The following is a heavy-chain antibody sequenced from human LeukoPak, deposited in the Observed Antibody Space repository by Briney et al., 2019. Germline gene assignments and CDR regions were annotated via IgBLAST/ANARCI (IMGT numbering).Heavy chain of an antibody. CDR1: GSTFTGYY. D-gene: IGHD6-19*01. CDR2: ISPNTGAT. Sequence: ASVKVSCKPSGSTFTGYYLHWVRQAPGQALGWMGWISPNTGATIYAQNFQGRVTMSRDTSISTAYLDLSSLRSDDTAVYYCARDRVGSGWPRPYYFEFWGQGTLVTVSS. J-gene: IGHJ4*02. V-gene: IGHV1-2*02. CDR3: ARDRVGSGWPRPYYFEF.